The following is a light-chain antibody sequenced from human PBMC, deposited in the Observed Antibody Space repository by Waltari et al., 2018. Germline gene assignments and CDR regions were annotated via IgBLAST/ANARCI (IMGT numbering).Light chain of an antibody. CDR2: GAS. Sequence: PGESATLSCRASQRLSKNYLAWYRQKPGRAPTLLIYGASSRATGIPDRFSGSGSGTDFSLTINRLEPEDFAVYYCQQYGSSVMYTFGQGTKLEIK. CDR1: QRLSKNY. J-gene: IGKJ2*01. V-gene: IGKV3-20*01. CDR3: QQYGSSVMYT.